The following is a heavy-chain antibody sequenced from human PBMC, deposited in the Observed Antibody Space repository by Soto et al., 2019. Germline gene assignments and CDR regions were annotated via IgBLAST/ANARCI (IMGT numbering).Heavy chain of an antibody. CDR1: GFSLGNYA. CDR3: TRYDCSSTSCYSPAPFDP. Sequence: GSLKLSSTASGFSLGNYAMSWFRQAPGKGLEWVGFIRSKAYGGTTEYAASVKGRFTISRDDSKSIAYLQMNSLKTEDTAVYYCTRYDCSSTSCYSPAPFDPWGQGTLVSGSS. V-gene: IGHV3-49*03. D-gene: IGHD2-2*02. CDR2: IRSKAYGGTT. J-gene: IGHJ5*02.